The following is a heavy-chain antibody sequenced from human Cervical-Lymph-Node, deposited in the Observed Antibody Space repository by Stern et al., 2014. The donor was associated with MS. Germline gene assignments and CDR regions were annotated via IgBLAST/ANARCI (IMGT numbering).Heavy chain of an antibody. V-gene: IGHV4-31*03. CDR1: SDSFSSGDYY. J-gene: IGHJ4*02. Sequence: QLQLQESGPGLVKPSLTLSLTCTVSSDSFSSGDYYWTWIRQFPGKGLEWIGYTHYDGSAYYNPSLKSRLTILVDTSKSQFSLRLSSVTAADTAVYYCARAAGATSFDFWGQGTPVTVSS. CDR2: THYDGSA. CDR3: ARAAGATSFDF. D-gene: IGHD1-26*01.